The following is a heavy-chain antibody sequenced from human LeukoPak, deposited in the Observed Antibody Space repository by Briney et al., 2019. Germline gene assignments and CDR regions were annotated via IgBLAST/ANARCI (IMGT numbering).Heavy chain of an antibody. V-gene: IGHV3-21*06. Sequence: GGSLRLSCLASGFSFNSYTMNWVREAPGKGLEWVSTISPGVSGYSWYAESVKGRFTISRDNPENSLYLQMESLRADDTAVYYCVRDVSRRIGIDVWGKGPTVTVSS. D-gene: IGHD2/OR15-2a*01. J-gene: IGHJ6*04. CDR1: GFSFNSYT. CDR2: ISPGVSGYS. CDR3: VRDVSRRIGIDV.